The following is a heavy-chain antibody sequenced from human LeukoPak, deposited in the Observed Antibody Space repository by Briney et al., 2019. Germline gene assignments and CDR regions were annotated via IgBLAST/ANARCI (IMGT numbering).Heavy chain of an antibody. J-gene: IGHJ3*02. V-gene: IGHV3-7*01. D-gene: IGHD3-10*01. CDR2: IKQDGSDK. CDR1: GFTFSSYW. Sequence: GGSLRLSCAASGFTFSSYWMSWVRQAPGKGLEWVANIKQDGSDKYYVDSVKGRFTISRDNARSSLWLQMNSLRAEDTAVYYCARERRGGDAFDIWGQGTMVTVSS. CDR3: ARERRGGDAFDI.